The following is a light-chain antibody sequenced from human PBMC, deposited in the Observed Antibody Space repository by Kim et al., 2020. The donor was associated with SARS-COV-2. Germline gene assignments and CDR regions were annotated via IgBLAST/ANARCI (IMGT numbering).Light chain of an antibody. CDR1: QDITTY. Sequence: DIQMTQSPSSLSASVGDRVTITCRASQDITTYLAWFQQKPGKAPKSLIYGASTLQSEVPSRFSGRGSGTEFTLTISRLQAEDFATYYCQQYSSYPSTFGQGTRVEIK. V-gene: IGKV1-16*01. CDR3: QQYSSYPST. J-gene: IGKJ1*01. CDR2: GAS.